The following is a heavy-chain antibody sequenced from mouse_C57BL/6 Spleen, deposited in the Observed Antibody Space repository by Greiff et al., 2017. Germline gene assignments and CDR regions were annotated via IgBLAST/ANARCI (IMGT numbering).Heavy chain of an antibody. CDR1: GYTFTSYW. Sequence: VKLQQPGAELVKPGASVKLSCKASGYTFTSYWMHWVKQRPGQGLEWIGMIHPNSGSTNYNEKFKSKATLTVDKSSSTAYMQLSSLTSEDSAVYYCARGPFYPWFAYWGQGTLVTVSA. V-gene: IGHV1-64*01. CDR3: ARGPFYPWFAY. CDR2: IHPNSGST. J-gene: IGHJ3*01.